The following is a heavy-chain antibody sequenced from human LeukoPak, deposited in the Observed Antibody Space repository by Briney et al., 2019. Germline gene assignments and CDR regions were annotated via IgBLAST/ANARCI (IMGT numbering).Heavy chain of an antibody. CDR1: GFTFNNYW. V-gene: IGHV3-74*01. CDR2: LKTDGSRT. D-gene: IGHD4-11*01. Sequence: GGSLRLSCTASGFTFNNYWMHWVRQAPGKGLVWVSRLKTDGSRTNYADSVKGRFTISRDNTKNTVYLQMNSLRAEDTAVYYCSRDHPGSNSLDYWGQGTLVTVSS. J-gene: IGHJ4*02. CDR3: SRDHPGSNSLDY.